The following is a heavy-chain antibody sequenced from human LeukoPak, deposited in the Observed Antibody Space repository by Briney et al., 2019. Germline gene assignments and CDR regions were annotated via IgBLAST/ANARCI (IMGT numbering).Heavy chain of an antibody. V-gene: IGHV3-9*01. D-gene: IGHD2-2*01. CDR1: GFTFDDYA. J-gene: IGHJ4*02. CDR2: ISWNSGSI. Sequence: PGGSLRLSCAASGFTFDDYAMHWVRQAPGKGLEWVSGISWNSGSIGYADSVKGRFTISRDNAKNSLYLQMNSLRAEDTALYYCAKDLSVAPAAASEYWGQGTLVTVSS. CDR3: AKDLSVAPAAASEY.